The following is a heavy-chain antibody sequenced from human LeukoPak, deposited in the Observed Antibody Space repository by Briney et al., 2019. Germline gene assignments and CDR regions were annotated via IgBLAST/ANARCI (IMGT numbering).Heavy chain of an antibody. CDR2: ISSSSSTI. Sequence: PGGSLRLSCAASGFTFSSYSMNWVRQAPGKGLEWVSYISSSSSTIYYADSVKGRFTISRDNAKNSLYLQMNSLRAEDTAVYYCARGYQDPGSAAFDIWGQGTMVTVSS. CDR3: ARGYQDPGSAAFDI. V-gene: IGHV3-48*01. D-gene: IGHD1-1*01. J-gene: IGHJ3*02. CDR1: GFTFSSYS.